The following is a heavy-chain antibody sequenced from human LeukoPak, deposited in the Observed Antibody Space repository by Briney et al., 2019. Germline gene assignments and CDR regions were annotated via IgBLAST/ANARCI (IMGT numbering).Heavy chain of an antibody. J-gene: IGHJ4*02. V-gene: IGHV4-59*08. Sequence: SETLSLTCTVSGGSISSYYWSWIRQPPGKGLEWIGYIYYSGSTNYNPSLKSRVTISVDTSKNQFSLKLSSVTAADTAVYYCARHTSKAADLDYWGQGTLVTVSS. CDR3: ARHTSKAADLDY. D-gene: IGHD2-15*01. CDR2: IYYSGST. CDR1: GGSISSYY.